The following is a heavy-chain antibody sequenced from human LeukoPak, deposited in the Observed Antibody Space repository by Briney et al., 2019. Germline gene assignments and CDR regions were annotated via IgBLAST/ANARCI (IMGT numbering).Heavy chain of an antibody. Sequence: RSLRLSCAASGFTFSSYAMHWVRQAPGKGLEWVAVISYDGSNKYYADSVKGRFTISRDNSKNTLYLQMNSLRAEDTAVYYCARDQAYCGGDCYWAEYFQHWGQGTLVTVSS. CDR1: GFTFSSYA. CDR3: ARDQAYCGGDCYWAEYFQH. V-gene: IGHV3-30-3*01. D-gene: IGHD2-21*02. J-gene: IGHJ1*01. CDR2: ISYDGSNK.